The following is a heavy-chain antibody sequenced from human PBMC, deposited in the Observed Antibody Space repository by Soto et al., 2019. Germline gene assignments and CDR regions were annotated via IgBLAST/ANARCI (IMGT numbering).Heavy chain of an antibody. D-gene: IGHD3-16*01. CDR2: ISWNSGSI. CDR3: AKAINTGLHLGETDAFDI. CDR1: GFTSDDYA. J-gene: IGHJ3*02. V-gene: IGHV3-9*02. Sequence: EVQLVESGGGLVQPGRSLRLSCAASGFTSDDYAMHWVRQAPGKGLEWVSGISWNSGSIGYADSVKGRFTISRDNAKNSLYLQMNSLRAEDTALYYCAKAINTGLHLGETDAFDIWGQGTMVTVSS.